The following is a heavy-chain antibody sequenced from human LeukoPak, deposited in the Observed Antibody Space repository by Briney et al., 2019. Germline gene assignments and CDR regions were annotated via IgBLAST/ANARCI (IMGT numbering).Heavy chain of an antibody. J-gene: IGHJ4*02. CDR1: GGSFSGYY. V-gene: IGHV4-34*01. Sequence: EPSETLSLTCAVYGGSFSGYYWSWIRQPPGKGLEWIGEINHSGGTNYNPSLKSRVTISVDTSKNQFSLKLSSVTAADTAVYYCAREGAFSGSYYFDYWGQGTLVTVSS. D-gene: IGHD1-26*01. CDR3: AREGAFSGSYYFDY. CDR2: INHSGGT.